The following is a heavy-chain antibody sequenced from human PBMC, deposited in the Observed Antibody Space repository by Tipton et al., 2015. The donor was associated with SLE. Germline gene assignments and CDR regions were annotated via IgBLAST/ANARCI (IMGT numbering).Heavy chain of an antibody. CDR3: ARDLEGYSSTWFT. V-gene: IGHV4-59*12. D-gene: IGHD6-13*01. CDR2: VYYSAYYSGST. Sequence: TLSLTCTVSGGAISDYYWSWIRQAPGKGLEWIGSVYYSAYYSGSTNYNPSLKGRVTMSLDRSKNQFSLKLSSVTAADTAVYYCARDLEGYSSTWFTWGQGTLVTVSS. J-gene: IGHJ5*02. CDR1: GGAISDYY.